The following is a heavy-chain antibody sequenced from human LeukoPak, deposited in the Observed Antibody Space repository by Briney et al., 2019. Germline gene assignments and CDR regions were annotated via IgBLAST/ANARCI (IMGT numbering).Heavy chain of an antibody. CDR2: IYSGGNT. CDR1: GFTLGTNY. V-gene: IGHV3-66*02. J-gene: IGHJ4*02. Sequence: PGGSLRLSCAASGFTLGTNYQSWVRQAPGKGLEWVSVIYSGGNTYSADSVKGRFTISRDNSKNTLYLQMNSLRVEDTAVYYCASNGGNSGIFLQLDYWGQGTLVTVSS. D-gene: IGHD7-27*01. CDR3: ASNGGNSGIFLQLDY.